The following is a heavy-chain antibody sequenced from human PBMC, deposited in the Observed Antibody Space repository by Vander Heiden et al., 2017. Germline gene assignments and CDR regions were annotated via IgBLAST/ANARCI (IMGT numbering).Heavy chain of an antibody. J-gene: IGHJ6*02. CDR2: ISYDGSNK. CDR3: AKGGKLLLPSNYYYGMDV. V-gene: IGHV3-30*18. D-gene: IGHD1-26*01. CDR1: GFTFSSSG. Sequence: QVQLVESGGGVVQPGRSLRLSCAASGFTFSSSGMHWVRQAPGKGLEWVAVISYDGSNKYYADAVKGRFTISRDNSKNTLYLQMNSLRAEDTAVYYCAKGGKLLLPSNYYYGMDVWGQGTTVTVSS.